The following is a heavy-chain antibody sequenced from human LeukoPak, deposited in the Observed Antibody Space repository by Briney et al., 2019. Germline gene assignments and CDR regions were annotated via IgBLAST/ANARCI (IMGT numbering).Heavy chain of an antibody. V-gene: IGHV3-23*01. Sequence: GGSLRLSCAASGCTLSSYSMSWIRQAPGKGLEWVSAISGSGGSTYYAYSVKGRFTISRDNSKNTLYLQMNSLRADDAAVYYCGKEAPGAVLYWGQGTLVTVSS. CDR3: GKEAPGAVLY. D-gene: IGHD1-26*01. CDR1: GCTLSSYS. CDR2: ISGSGGST. J-gene: IGHJ4*02.